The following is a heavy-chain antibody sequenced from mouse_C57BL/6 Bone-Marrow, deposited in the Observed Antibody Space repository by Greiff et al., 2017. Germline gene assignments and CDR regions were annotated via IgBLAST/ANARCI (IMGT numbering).Heavy chain of an antibody. CDR2: INPNNGGT. V-gene: IGHV1-26*01. J-gene: IGHJ4*01. CDR1: GYTFTDYY. D-gene: IGHD1-1*01. CDR3: ARRGYGSSYAMDY. Sequence: VQLQQSGPEPVKPGASVKISCKASGYTFTDYYMNWVKQSHGKSLEWIGDINPNNGGTSYNQKFKGKATLTVDKSSSTAYMELRSLTSEHSAVYYCARRGYGSSYAMDYWGQGTSVTVSS.